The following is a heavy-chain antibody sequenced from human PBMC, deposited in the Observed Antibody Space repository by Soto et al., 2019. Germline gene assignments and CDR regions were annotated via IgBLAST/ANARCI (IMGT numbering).Heavy chain of an antibody. CDR3: AREGNLGRWLQPLDF. Sequence: SETLSLTCTVSGGSIETFYWSWIRQPPRKGLEWIGYISNSGSTKYSPSLKSRVTMSVDTSKNHFSLRLISVTAADTAIYFCAREGNLGRWLQPLDFWGQGTLVTVSS. J-gene: IGHJ4*02. D-gene: IGHD5-12*01. V-gene: IGHV4-59*01. CDR1: GGSIETFY. CDR2: ISNSGST.